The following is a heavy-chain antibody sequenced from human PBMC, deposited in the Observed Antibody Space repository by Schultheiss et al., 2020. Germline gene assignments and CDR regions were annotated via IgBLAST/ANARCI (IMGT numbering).Heavy chain of an antibody. CDR1: GYTFTSYG. CDR3: ASQRGSLAPLDY. V-gene: IGHV1-2*04. CDR2: INPNSGDT. Sequence: ASVKVSCKASGYTFTSYGISWVRQAPGQGLEWMGWINPNSGDTNYAQKFQGWVTMTRDTSISTAYMELSRLSSDDTAVYYCASQRGSLAPLDYWGQGTLVTGSS. J-gene: IGHJ4*02.